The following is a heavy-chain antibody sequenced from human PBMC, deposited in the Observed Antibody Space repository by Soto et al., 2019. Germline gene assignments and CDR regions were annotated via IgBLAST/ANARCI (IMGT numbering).Heavy chain of an antibody. CDR1: GFTVGSYA. J-gene: IGHJ4*02. Sequence: GGSLRLSCAASGFTVGSYAMTWVRQAPGKGLDWVSAIASNGDTTYYADSVKGRFTISRDNSKNTLYLQMNSLRGEDTAVYYCAKRSRGPSGYFDCWGQGTQVTVSS. V-gene: IGHV3-23*01. CDR2: IASNGDTT. D-gene: IGHD3-22*01. CDR3: AKRSRGPSGYFDC.